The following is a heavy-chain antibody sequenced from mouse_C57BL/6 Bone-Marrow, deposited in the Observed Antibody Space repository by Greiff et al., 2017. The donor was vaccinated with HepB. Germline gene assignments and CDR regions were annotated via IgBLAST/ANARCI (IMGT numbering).Heavy chain of an antibody. D-gene: IGHD1-1*01. CDR1: GFTFTDYY. V-gene: IGHV7-3*01. CDR2: IRNKANGYTT. Sequence: EVKLVESGGGLVQPGGSLSLSCAASGFTFTDYYMSWVRQPPGKALEWLGFIRNKANGYTTEYSASVKGRFTISRDNSQSILYLQMNALRADVSATYYCARPYYYGSSLYWYFDVWGTGTTVTVSS. CDR3: ARPYYYGSSLYWYFDV. J-gene: IGHJ1*03.